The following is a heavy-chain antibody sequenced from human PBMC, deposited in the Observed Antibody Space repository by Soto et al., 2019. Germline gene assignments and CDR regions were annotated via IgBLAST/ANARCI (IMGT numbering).Heavy chain of an antibody. CDR1: GGSISSYY. CDR3: ARDSYLYGDYGPYYFDY. Sequence: SETLSLTCTVSGGSISSYYWSWIRQPPGKGLEWIGYIYYSGSTNYNPSLKSRVTISVDTSKNQFSLKLSSVTAADTAVYYCARDSYLYGDYGPYYFDYWGQGTLVTVSS. D-gene: IGHD4-17*01. V-gene: IGHV4-59*01. J-gene: IGHJ4*02. CDR2: IYYSGST.